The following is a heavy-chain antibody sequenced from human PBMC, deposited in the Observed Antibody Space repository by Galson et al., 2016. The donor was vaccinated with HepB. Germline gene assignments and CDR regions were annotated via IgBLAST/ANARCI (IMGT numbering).Heavy chain of an antibody. CDR2: ISSCSSYI. Sequence: SLRLSCAGSGFTFNGYNMNWVRQAPGKGPEWVSSISSCSSYIYYEDSVKGRFTISRDNFKNWLYLQMTSLRVVETAVYYCARPRDNYGHAIDIWGQGTMVTVSS. V-gene: IGHV3-21*01. J-gene: IGHJ3*02. CDR1: GFTFNGYN. D-gene: IGHD3-10*01. CDR3: ARPRDNYGHAIDI.